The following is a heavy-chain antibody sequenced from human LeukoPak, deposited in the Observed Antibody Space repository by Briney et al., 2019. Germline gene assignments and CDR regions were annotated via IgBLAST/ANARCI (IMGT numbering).Heavy chain of an antibody. V-gene: IGHV1-69*04. J-gene: IGHJ3*02. D-gene: IGHD3-22*01. Sequence: SVKVSCKASGGTFSSYAISWVRQAPGQGLEWMGRIIPILGIANYAQKFQGRVTITADKSTSTAYMELSSLRSEDTAVYYCAREGIYDSSGYYFDAFDIWGQGTMVTVSS. CDR3: AREGIYDSSGYYFDAFDI. CDR1: GGTFSSYA. CDR2: IIPILGIA.